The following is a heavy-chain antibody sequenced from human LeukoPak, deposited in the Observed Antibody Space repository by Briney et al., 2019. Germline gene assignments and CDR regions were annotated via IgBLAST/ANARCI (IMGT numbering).Heavy chain of an antibody. CDR2: ISGSGDNT. Sequence: GGSLRLSCAASGFTFYTYAMTWVRQAPGKGLEWVSSISGSGDNTYYADSVKGRFTISRDNSKNTLYLQMNSLRAEDTAVYYCAKSSYYDSSGFYREYYFDYWGQGTLVTVSS. CDR3: AKSSYYDSSGFYREYYFDY. D-gene: IGHD3-22*01. J-gene: IGHJ4*02. V-gene: IGHV3-23*01. CDR1: GFTFYTYA.